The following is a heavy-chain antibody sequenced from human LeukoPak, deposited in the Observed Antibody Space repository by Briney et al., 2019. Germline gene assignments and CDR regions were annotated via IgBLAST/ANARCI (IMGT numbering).Heavy chain of an antibody. Sequence: ASVKVSCKASGYTFTGYYMHWVRQAPGQGLEWMGWINPNSGGTNYAQKFQGRVTMTRDTSISTAYMELSRLRSDDTAVYYCARRYCSGGSCYLNYYYYMDVWGKGTTVTVS. D-gene: IGHD2-15*01. CDR1: GYTFTGYY. CDR3: ARRYCSGGSCYLNYYYYMDV. CDR2: INPNSGGT. J-gene: IGHJ6*03. V-gene: IGHV1-2*02.